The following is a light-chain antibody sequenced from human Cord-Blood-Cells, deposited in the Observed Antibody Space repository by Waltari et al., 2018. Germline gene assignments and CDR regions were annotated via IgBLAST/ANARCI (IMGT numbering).Light chain of an antibody. CDR2: AAS. CDR3: QQLNSYPLT. Sequence: DIQLTQSPSFLSASVGDRVTIPCRASQGISSYLAWYQQKPGKAPKLLIYAASTLQSGVPSRFRGSGSGTEFTLTSSSLQPEDFATYYCQQLNSYPLTFGGGTKVEIK. CDR1: QGISSY. J-gene: IGKJ4*01. V-gene: IGKV1-9*01.